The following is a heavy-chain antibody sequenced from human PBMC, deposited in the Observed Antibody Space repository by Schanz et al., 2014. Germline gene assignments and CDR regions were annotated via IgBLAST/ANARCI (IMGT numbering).Heavy chain of an antibody. CDR1: EFTFSSYK. D-gene: IGHD2-2*01. CDR2: ISSSGSYI. J-gene: IGHJ4*02. Sequence: VQLVESGGGLVKPGGSLRLSCEASEFTFSSYKMNWVRQAPGKGLEWVSSISSSGSYIHYADSVKGRFTISRDNAKNTLYLQMNSLKTEDTAMYYCARRASCSRIGCPFDSWGQGTLVTVSS. V-gene: IGHV3-21*02. CDR3: ARRASCSRIGCPFDS.